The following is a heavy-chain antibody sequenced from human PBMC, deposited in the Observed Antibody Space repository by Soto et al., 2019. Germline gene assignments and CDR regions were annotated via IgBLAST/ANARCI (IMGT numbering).Heavy chain of an antibody. V-gene: IGHV6-1*01. J-gene: IGHJ6*03. D-gene: IGHD1-7*01. CDR1: GDSVSSNSAA. CDR2: TYYRSRWYN. Sequence: SQPLSLTCAISGDSVSSNSAAWNWIRQSPSRGLEWLGRTYYRSRWYNDYAVSVKSRITVNPDASKNQFSLQLTSVTPEDTAVYYCAGTTSHYWYYMDVWGKGTTVTVSS. CDR3: AGTTSHYWYYMDV.